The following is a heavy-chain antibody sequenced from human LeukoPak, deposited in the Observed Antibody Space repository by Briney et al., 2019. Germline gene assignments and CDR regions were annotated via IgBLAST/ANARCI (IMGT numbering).Heavy chain of an antibody. CDR1: GGTFSSYA. V-gene: IGHV1-69*05. CDR2: IIPIFGTA. CDR3: ASLGYCSSTSCYVADY. J-gene: IGHJ4*02. Sequence: SVKVSCKASGGTFSSYAISWVRQAPGQGLEWMGGIIPIFGTANYAQKFQGRVTITTDESTSTAYMELSSLRSEDTAVYYCASLGYCSSTSCYVADYWGQGTLVTVSS. D-gene: IGHD2-2*01.